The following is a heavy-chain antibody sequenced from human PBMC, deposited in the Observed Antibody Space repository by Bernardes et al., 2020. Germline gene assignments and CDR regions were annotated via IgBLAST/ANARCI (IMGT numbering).Heavy chain of an antibody. V-gene: IGHV4-59*01. J-gene: IGHJ6*02. Sequence: SETLSLTCTVSGGSISSYYWSWIRQPPGKGLEWIGYIYYSGSTNYNPSLKSRVTISVDTSKNQFSLKLSSVTAADTAVYYCARDRQISSSSGKDYYYGMDVWGQGTTVTVSS. CDR2: IYYSGST. CDR1: GGSISSYY. D-gene: IGHD6-6*01. CDR3: ARDRQISSSSGKDYYYGMDV.